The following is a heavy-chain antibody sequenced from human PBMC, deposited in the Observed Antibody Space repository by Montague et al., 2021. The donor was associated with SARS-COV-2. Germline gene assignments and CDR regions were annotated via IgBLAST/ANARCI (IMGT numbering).Heavy chain of an antibody. V-gene: IGHV4-39*07. CDR1: GGSISSRNYY. D-gene: IGHD3-10*01. CDR2: MYYSGST. Sequence: SETLSLTCTVSGGSISSRNYYWGWIRKPPGKGLEWIGNMYYSGSTYYNPSLKSRVAISIDTSKNQFSLKLSSVTAADTAVYYCARDDIVLQGVTKGMDVWGQGTTVTVSS. J-gene: IGHJ6*02. CDR3: ARDDIVLQGVTKGMDV.